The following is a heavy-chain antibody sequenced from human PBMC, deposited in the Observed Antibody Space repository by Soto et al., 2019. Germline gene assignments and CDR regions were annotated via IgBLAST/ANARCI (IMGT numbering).Heavy chain of an antibody. V-gene: IGHV3-9*01. CDR2: ISWNSGSI. Sequence: LRLSCAASGFTFDDYAMHWVRQAPGKGLEWVSGISWNSGSIGYADSVKGRFTISRDNAKNSLYLQMNSLRAEDTALYYCAKDSTVYYDSSGSFDPWGQGTLVTVSS. CDR3: AKDSTVYYDSSGSFDP. CDR1: GFTFDDYA. J-gene: IGHJ5*02. D-gene: IGHD3-22*01.